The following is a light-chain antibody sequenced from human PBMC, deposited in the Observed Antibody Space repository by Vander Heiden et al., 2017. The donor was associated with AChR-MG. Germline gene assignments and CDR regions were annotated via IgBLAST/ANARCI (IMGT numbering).Light chain of an antibody. J-gene: IGKJ4*01. CDR2: DAS. V-gene: IGKV1-33*01. Sequence: DIQMTQSPSSLSASVGDRVTITCQASQDISDYLNWYQQKPGKAPKVLIYDASNLETGVPSRFSGSGSGTDFTFTITSLQPEDVATYFCHQDYNMPLTFGGGTKVDIK. CDR3: HQDYNMPLT. CDR1: QDISDY.